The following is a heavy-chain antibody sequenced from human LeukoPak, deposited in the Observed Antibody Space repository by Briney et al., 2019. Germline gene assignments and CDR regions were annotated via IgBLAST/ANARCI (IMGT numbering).Heavy chain of an antibody. V-gene: IGHV3-30-3*01. CDR1: GFTFSSYA. CDR3: ARGDDSSGYYYGF. D-gene: IGHD3-22*01. CDR2: ISYDGSNK. Sequence: GRSLRLSCAASGFTFSSYAMHWVRQAPGKGLEWVAVISYDGSNKYYADSVKGRFTISRDNSKNTLYLQMNSLRAGDTAVYYCARGDDSSGYYYGFWGQGTLVTVSS. J-gene: IGHJ4*02.